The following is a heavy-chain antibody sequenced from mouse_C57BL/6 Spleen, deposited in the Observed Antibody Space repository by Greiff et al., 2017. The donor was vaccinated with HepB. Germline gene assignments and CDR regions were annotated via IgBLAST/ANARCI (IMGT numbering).Heavy chain of an antibody. CDR2: IYPRSGNT. D-gene: IGHD1-1*01. V-gene: IGHV1-81*01. Sequence: QVQLQQSGAELARPGASVKLSCKASGYTFTSYGISWVKQRTGQGLEWIGEIYPRSGNTYYNEKFKGKATLTADKSSSTAYMELRSLTSEDSAVYFCARWVATTVARGYAMDYWGQGTSVTVSS. J-gene: IGHJ4*01. CDR1: GYTFTSYG. CDR3: ARWVATTVARGYAMDY.